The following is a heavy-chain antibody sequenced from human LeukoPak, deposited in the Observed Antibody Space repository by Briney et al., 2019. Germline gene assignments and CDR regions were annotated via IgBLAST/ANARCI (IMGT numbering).Heavy chain of an antibody. CDR1: GGSINSYY. Sequence: PSETLSLTCTVSGGSINSYYWSWIRQPPGKGLEWIGYIYYSGSTTYNPSLKSRVTISVDTSKNQFSLRLSSVTAADTAVYYCARQRSFLESTDTVDYWGQGTLVTVSS. V-gene: IGHV4-59*08. CDR3: ARQRSFLESTDTVDY. J-gene: IGHJ4*02. D-gene: IGHD3-3*02. CDR2: IYYSGST.